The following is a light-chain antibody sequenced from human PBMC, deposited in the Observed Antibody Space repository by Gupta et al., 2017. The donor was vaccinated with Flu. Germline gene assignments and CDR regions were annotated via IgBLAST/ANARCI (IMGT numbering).Light chain of an antibody. J-gene: IGLJ2*01. CDR1: SSNIGAGYD. Sequence: QSVLTQPPSVSGAPGQRVTISCTGSSSNIGAGYDVHWYQQLPGTAPNLLISVNSNRTAGVPDRFSGSKAGTSASLAITGRQAEDEADYYCQSYDSSMSVVFGGGTKLTVL. CDR2: VNS. V-gene: IGLV1-40*01. CDR3: QSYDSSMSVV.